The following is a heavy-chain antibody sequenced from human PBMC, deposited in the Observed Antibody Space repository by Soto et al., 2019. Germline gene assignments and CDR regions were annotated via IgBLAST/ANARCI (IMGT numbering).Heavy chain of an antibody. CDR1: GYTFTSYY. D-gene: IGHD2-2*01. Sequence: QVQLVQSGAEVKKPGASVKVSCKASGYTFTSYYMHWVRQAPGQGLEWMGIINPSGGSTSYAQKFQGRVTMTRDTSTSTVYMELSSLRSEDTAVYYCARDVIVVAPAGYYYYGMDVWGQGTTVTVSS. J-gene: IGHJ6*02. CDR3: ARDVIVVAPAGYYYYGMDV. CDR2: INPSGGST. V-gene: IGHV1-46*01.